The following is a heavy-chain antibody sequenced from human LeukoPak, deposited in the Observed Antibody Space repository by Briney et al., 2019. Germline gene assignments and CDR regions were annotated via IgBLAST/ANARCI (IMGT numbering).Heavy chain of an antibody. V-gene: IGHV5-51*01. Sequence: GESLKISCKGSGYSFTSYWIGWVRQMPGKGLEWIGIIYPGDPYTRYSPSFQGQVTISADKSISTAYLQWSSLKASDTAMYYCARRAYYDPYYFDYWGQGTLVTVSS. CDR1: GYSFTSYW. J-gene: IGHJ4*02. CDR3: ARRAYYDPYYFDY. CDR2: IYPGDPYT. D-gene: IGHD3-22*01.